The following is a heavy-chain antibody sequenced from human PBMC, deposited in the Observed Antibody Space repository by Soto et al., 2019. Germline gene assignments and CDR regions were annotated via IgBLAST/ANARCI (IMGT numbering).Heavy chain of an antibody. V-gene: IGHV1-18*04. Sequence: ASVKVSCKASGYTSADFGISWVRQAPGQGLEWMGWVSGNNGASNPAPKVQGRITMTLDTSTGVSYMALRSLRSDDTAIYYCVRDQKYFRVNGNWFDSWGQGTRVTV. J-gene: IGHJ5*01. CDR1: GYTSADFG. D-gene: IGHD2-2*01. CDR2: VSGNNGAS. CDR3: VRDQKYFRVNGNWFDS.